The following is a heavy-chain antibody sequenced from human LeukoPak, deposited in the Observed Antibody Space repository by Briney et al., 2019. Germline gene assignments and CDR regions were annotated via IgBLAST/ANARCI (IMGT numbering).Heavy chain of an antibody. Sequence: GGSLRLSCAASGFTFSSYGMHWVRQAPGRGLEWVAFIRYDGSNKYYADSVRGRFTISRDNSKSTLSLQMNSLRAEDTAIYYCATYRQVLLPFESWGQGTLVTVSS. J-gene: IGHJ4*02. CDR3: ATYRQVLLPFES. CDR2: IRYDGSNK. V-gene: IGHV3-30*02. D-gene: IGHD2-8*02. CDR1: GFTFSSYG.